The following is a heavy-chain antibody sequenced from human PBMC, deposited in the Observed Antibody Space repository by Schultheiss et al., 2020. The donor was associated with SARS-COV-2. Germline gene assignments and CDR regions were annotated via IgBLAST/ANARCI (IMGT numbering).Heavy chain of an antibody. V-gene: IGHV1-18*01. D-gene: IGHD3-3*01. CDR1: GYTLTELS. Sequence: ASVKVSCKVSGYTLTELSIHWVRQAPGKGLEWMGWISACNGNTNYAQKVQGRVTLTTDTSTSTAYMELRSLRSDDTAVYYCARRDDFWSGKEDYWGQGTLVTVSS. CDR3: ARRDDFWSGKEDY. J-gene: IGHJ4*02. CDR2: ISACNGNT.